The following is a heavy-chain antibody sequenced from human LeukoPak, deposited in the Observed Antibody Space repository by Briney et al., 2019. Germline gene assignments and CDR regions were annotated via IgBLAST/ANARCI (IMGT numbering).Heavy chain of an antibody. D-gene: IGHD3-16*01. CDR1: GFTFSSYW. Sequence: GGSLRLSCAASGFTFSSYWMNWARQAPGKGLEWVASINHNGNVNYYVDSVKGRFTISRDNAKNSLYLQMSNLRAEDTAVYFCARGGGMDVWGPGTTVTVSS. CDR2: INHNGNVN. CDR3: ARGGGMDV. V-gene: IGHV3-7*03. J-gene: IGHJ6*02.